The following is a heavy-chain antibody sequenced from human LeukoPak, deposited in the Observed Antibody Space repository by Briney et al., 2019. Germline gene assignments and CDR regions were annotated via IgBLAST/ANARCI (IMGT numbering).Heavy chain of an antibody. CDR2: ISVYNGNT. J-gene: IGHJ6*02. Sequence: ASVKVSCKASGGTFSNSGINWVRQAPGQGLEWMGRISVYNGNTKYGQKLQGRVTMTTDTSTSTAYMELRSLRSDDTAVYYCARSFVDDGMDVWGQGTTVTVSS. D-gene: IGHD3-10*01. V-gene: IGHV1-18*01. CDR1: GGTFSNSG. CDR3: ARSFVDDGMDV.